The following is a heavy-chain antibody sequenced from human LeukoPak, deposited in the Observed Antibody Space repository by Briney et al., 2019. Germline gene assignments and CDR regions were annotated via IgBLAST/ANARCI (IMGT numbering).Heavy chain of an antibody. J-gene: IGHJ4*02. V-gene: IGHV4-34*01. CDR1: GGSFSGYY. CDR2: INHSGST. CDR3: ARLGAILYYGSGSQ. Sequence: SKTLSLTCAVYGGSFSGYYWSWIRQPPGKGLEWIGEINHSGSTNYNPSPKSRVTISVDTSKNQFSLKLSSVTAADTAVYYCARLGAILYYGSGSQWGQGTLVTVSS. D-gene: IGHD3-10*01.